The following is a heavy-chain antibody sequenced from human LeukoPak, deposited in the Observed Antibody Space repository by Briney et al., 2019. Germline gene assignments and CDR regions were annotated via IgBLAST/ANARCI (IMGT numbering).Heavy chain of an antibody. V-gene: IGHV1-3*01. Sequence: PRASVKVSCKASGYTFTSYAMHWVRQAPGQRLEWMGWINAGNGNTKYSQKFQGRVTITRDTSASTAYMELSSLRSEDTAVYYCARDKGPGGWYLAWFDPWGQGTLVTVSS. CDR2: INAGNGNT. CDR3: ARDKGPGGWYLAWFDP. J-gene: IGHJ5*02. D-gene: IGHD6-19*01. CDR1: GYTFTSYA.